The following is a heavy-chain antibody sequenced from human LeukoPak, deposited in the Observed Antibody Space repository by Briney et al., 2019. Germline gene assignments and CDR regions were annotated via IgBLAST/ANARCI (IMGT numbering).Heavy chain of an antibody. J-gene: IGHJ5*02. D-gene: IGHD5-24*01. CDR1: GYTFTSYA. CDR3: ARGGWLHLNNWFDP. CDR2: INTNTGNP. V-gene: IGHV7-4-1*02. Sequence: EASVKVSCKASGYTFTSYAMNWVRQAPGQGLEWMGWINTNTGNPTYAQGFTGRFVFSLDTSVSTAYLQISSLKAEDTAIYYCARGGWLHLNNWFDPWGQGTLVTVSS.